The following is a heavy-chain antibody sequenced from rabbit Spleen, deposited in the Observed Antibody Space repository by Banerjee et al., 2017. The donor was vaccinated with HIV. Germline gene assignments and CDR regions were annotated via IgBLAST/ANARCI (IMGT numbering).Heavy chain of an antibody. D-gene: IGHD4-2*01. Sequence: QEQLVESGGGLVQPEGSLTLTCKASGFDFSDKAVMCWVRQAPGKGLQWIACIYAGSSGSTYYASWAKGRFTISKTSSTTVTLQMTSLTVADTATYFCARDAAGREDFNLWGQGTLVTVS. CDR2: IYAGSSGST. CDR1: GFDFSDKAV. CDR3: ARDAAGREDFNL. V-gene: IGHV1S45*01. J-gene: IGHJ4*01.